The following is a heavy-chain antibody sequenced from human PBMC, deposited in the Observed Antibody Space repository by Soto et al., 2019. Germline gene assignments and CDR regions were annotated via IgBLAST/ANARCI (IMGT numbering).Heavy chain of an antibody. D-gene: IGHD3-22*01. J-gene: IGHJ4*02. Sequence: GSLRRSGAAAGFAFSSYAMSWVRQAPGKGLEWVSAISGSGGSTYYADSVKGRFTISRDNSKNTLYLQMNSLRAEDTAVYYCAKGFGYYKGSFDYWGQGTLAPVSS. CDR3: AKGFGYYKGSFDY. CDR1: GFAFSSYA. CDR2: ISGSGGST. V-gene: IGHV3-23*01.